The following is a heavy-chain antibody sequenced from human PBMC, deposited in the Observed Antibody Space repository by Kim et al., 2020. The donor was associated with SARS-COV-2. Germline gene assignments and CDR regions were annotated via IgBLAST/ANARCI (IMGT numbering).Heavy chain of an antibody. J-gene: IGHJ5*02. CDR3: ARRIFNWFDP. CDR2: NT. Sequence: NTGYAQKFQGTVTRTRTTSISTAYMELGSLRSEDTAVYYCARRIFNWFDPWGQGTLVTVSS. V-gene: IGHV1-8*01.